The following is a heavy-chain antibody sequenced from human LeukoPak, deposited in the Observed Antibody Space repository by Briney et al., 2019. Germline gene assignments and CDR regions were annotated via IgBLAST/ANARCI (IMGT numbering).Heavy chain of an antibody. CDR2: ISDSGRNT. V-gene: IGHV3-23*01. Sequence: GGSLRLSCAASGFTFSSYAMSWVRQAPGKGLEWVSSISDSGRNTKYAGSVKGQFTISRDNSKNTLYLQMNSLRAEDTAVYYCAKNPDYDILTGTSFDYWGQGALVTVSS. J-gene: IGHJ4*02. CDR1: GFTFSSYA. D-gene: IGHD3-9*01. CDR3: AKNPDYDILTGTSFDY.